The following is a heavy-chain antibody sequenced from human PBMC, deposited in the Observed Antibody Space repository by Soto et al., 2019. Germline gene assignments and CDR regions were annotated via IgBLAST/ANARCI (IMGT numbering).Heavy chain of an antibody. Sequence: GGSLRLSCAASGFTFSSYAMHWVRQAPGKGLEWVAVISYDGSNKYYADSVKGRFTISRDNSKNTLYLQMSSLRAVDTAVYYCAREVVVPAAIELNYYYYGMDVWGQGTTVTVSS. V-gene: IGHV3-30-3*01. CDR3: AREVVVPAAIELNYYYYGMDV. D-gene: IGHD2-2*01. CDR2: ISYDGSNK. J-gene: IGHJ6*02. CDR1: GFTFSSYA.